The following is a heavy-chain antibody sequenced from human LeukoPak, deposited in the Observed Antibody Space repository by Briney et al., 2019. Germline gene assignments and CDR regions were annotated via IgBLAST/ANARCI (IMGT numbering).Heavy chain of an antibody. J-gene: IGHJ4*02. CDR1: VYVFSTYG. D-gene: IGHD6-19*01. V-gene: IGHV1-18*04. Sequence: ASVKVSCKASVYVFSTYGISWVRQAPGQGLEWMGCISGYNGNTNYAQKLQGRVTMTTDTSTSTAYMELRSLRSDDTAVYYCARRRSAEFDFDCWGQGTLVTVSS. CDR3: ARRRSAEFDFDC. CDR2: ISGYNGNT.